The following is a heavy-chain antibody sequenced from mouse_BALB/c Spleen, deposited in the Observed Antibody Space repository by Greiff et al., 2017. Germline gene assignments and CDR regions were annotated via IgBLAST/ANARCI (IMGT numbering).Heavy chain of an antibody. CDR1: GFAFSSYD. D-gene: IGHD2-12*01. V-gene: IGHV5-12-1*01. CDR3: ARHGGLRRMDD. J-gene: IGHJ4*01. Sequence: EVHLVESGGGLVKPGGSLKLSCAASGFAFSSYDMSWVRQTPEKRLEWVAYISSGGGSTYYPDTVKGRFTISRDNAKNTLYLQMSSLKSEDTAMYYCARHGGLRRMDDWGQGTSVTVSS. CDR2: ISSGGGST.